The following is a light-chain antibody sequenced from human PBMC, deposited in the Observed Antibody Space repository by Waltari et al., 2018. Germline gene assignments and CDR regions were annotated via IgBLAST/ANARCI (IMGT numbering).Light chain of an antibody. J-gene: IGLJ2*01. Sequence: IQPHSPSHSPAKPVNDSCTRSSGSLPANFLQSTRQPPGSAPSSVIFEDRQRHVCVPNRFSASIDSPANSAYLTISGLEPDDEADYYCQSYDGRDHVIFGGGTKLTVL. CDR3: QSYDGRDHVI. CDR1: SGSLPANF. V-gene: IGLV6-57*03. CDR2: EDR.